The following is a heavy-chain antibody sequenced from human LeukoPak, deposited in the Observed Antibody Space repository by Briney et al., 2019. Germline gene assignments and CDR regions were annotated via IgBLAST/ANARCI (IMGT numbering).Heavy chain of an antibody. CDR3: ARYRPDTADDY. J-gene: IGHJ4*02. CDR1: GYSFADYY. D-gene: IGHD5-18*01. V-gene: IGHV1-2*02. CDR2: IKPNSGGT. Sequence: ASVKVSCKASGYSFADYYMHWVRQAPGQGLEWMGWIKPNSGGTRSAQKFQGRVTMTRDTSISTAYMELSSLRSDDTAVYYCARYRPDTADDYWGQGTLVTVSS.